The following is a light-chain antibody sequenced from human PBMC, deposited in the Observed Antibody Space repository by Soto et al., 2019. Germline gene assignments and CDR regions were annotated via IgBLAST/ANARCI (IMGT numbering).Light chain of an antibody. V-gene: IGKV1-33*01. J-gene: IGKJ2*01. Sequence: DIQMTQSPSSLSASVGDRVTITCQASQDITNYLNWYQQKPGKAPKLLIYDASNLETGVPSRFSGSGSGTDFTFTISSLQPEDIASAYGQQYDNLPPLFGQGTKLEIK. CDR1: QDITNY. CDR2: DAS. CDR3: QQYDNLPPL.